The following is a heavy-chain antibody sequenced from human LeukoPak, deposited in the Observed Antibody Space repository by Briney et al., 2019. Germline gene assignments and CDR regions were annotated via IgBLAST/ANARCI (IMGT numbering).Heavy chain of an antibody. CDR2: ISSGSSYI. CDR3: AREFFDREGGTTVLDY. Sequence: GGSLRLSCAASGFTFSSTSMNWVRQAPGKGLEWVSPISSGSSYIFYADSVKGRFTISRDNDKNSLYLQMNSLRAEDTAVYYCAREFFDREGGTTVLDYWGQGTLVTVSS. J-gene: IGHJ4*02. V-gene: IGHV3-21*01. CDR1: GFTFSSTS. D-gene: IGHD1-26*01.